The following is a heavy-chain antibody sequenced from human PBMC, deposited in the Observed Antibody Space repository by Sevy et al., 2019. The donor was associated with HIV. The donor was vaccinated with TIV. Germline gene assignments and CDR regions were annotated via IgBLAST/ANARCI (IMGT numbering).Heavy chain of an antibody. V-gene: IGHV1-69*13. D-gene: IGHD3-3*01. CDR1: RGTFSSYA. CDR2: IIPIFGTA. J-gene: IGHJ6*02. CDR3: AREGNYDFWSGPPTARYYYYGMDV. Sequence: ASVKVSCKASRGTFSSYAISWVRQAPGQGLEWMGGIIPIFGTANYAQKFQGRVTITADESTSTAYMELSSLRSEDTAVYYCAREGNYDFWSGPPTARYYYYGMDVWGQGTTVTVSS.